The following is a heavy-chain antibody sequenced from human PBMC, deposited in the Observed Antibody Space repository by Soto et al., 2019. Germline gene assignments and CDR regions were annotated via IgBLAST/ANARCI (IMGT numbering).Heavy chain of an antibody. J-gene: IGHJ6*02. V-gene: IGHV3-74*01. Sequence: GGSLRLSCAASGFTFINHWMHWVRQVPGKGLVWVSRINSDGSSTSYADSVKGRFTISRDNAKNTLYLEMNSLRVEDTAVFYCARDFWRNGVCLDVWGQGTTVTVSS. CDR3: ARDFWRNGVCLDV. D-gene: IGHD2-8*01. CDR1: GFTFINHW. CDR2: INSDGSST.